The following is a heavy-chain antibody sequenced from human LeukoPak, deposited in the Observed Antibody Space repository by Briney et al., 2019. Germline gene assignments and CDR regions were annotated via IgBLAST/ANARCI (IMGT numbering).Heavy chain of an antibody. CDR1: GFTSSSYA. V-gene: IGHV3-64*01. Sequence: QPGGSLRLSCAASGFTSSSYAMHWVRQAPGKGLEYVSAISSNGGSTYYANSVRGRFTISRDNSKNTLYLQMGSLRAEDMAVYYCARDPLYCSGGSCYSSYYYGMDVWGQGTTVTVSS. J-gene: IGHJ6*02. CDR2: ISSNGGST. CDR3: ARDPLYCSGGSCYSSYYYGMDV. D-gene: IGHD2-15*01.